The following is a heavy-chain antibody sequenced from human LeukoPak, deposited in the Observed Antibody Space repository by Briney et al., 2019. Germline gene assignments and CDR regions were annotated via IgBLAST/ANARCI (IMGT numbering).Heavy chain of an antibody. CDR3: TRGGITMVRGVSYYYYMDV. CDR1: GFTFSNAW. D-gene: IGHD3-10*01. CDR2: IKGKTDGGTT. J-gene: IGHJ6*03. Sequence: GGSLRLSCAASGFTFSNAWMSWVRQAPGKGLEWVGRIKGKTDGGTTDYAAPVKGRFTISRDDSKNTLYLQMNSLKTEDTAVYYCTRGGITMVRGVSYYYYMDVWGKGTTVTVSS. V-gene: IGHV3-15*01.